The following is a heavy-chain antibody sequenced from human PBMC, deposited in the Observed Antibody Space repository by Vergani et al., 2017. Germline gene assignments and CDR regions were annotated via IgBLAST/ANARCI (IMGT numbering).Heavy chain of an antibody. CDR2: MNPNSGNT. CDR1: GYTFTSYD. D-gene: IGHD2-2*01. Sequence: QVQLVQSGAEVKKPGASVKVSCKASGYTFTSYDINGVRQATGQGLEWMGWMNPNSGNTGYAQKFQGRVTMTRNTAISTAYMELSSLRSEDTAVYYCARSPRYCSSTSRHCWFDPWGQGTLVTVSS. J-gene: IGHJ5*02. CDR3: ARSPRYCSSTSRHCWFDP. V-gene: IGHV1-8*01.